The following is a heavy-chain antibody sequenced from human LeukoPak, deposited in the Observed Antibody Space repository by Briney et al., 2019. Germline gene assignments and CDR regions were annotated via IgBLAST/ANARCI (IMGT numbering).Heavy chain of an antibody. D-gene: IGHD3-16*01. Sequence: SQTLSLTCAVSGGSINTGTYYWTWIRQHAGKGLEWIGCISYSGSTYYSPSLESRVSMSVDTSKNHFSLKVNCVTAADTAVYYCARGWGYYYYYMDVWGNGTTVTVSS. CDR1: GGSINTGTYY. CDR2: ISYSGST. CDR3: ARGWGYYYYYMDV. J-gene: IGHJ6*03. V-gene: IGHV4-31*11.